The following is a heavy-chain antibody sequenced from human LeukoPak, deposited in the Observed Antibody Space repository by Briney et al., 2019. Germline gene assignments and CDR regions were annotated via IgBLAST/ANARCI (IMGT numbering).Heavy chain of an antibody. J-gene: IGHJ4*02. CDR2: IRSKANSSAT. CDR1: GFTFSGSA. Sequence: GGSLKLSCAASGFTFSGSAMHWVRQASGKGLEWVGRIRSKANSSATAYAASVKGRFTIYRDYSKNTAYLQMNSLKTEDTAVYYCTSPLWGTPGIAAAGTDYGIDYWGQGTLVTVSS. CDR3: TSPLWGTPGIAAAGTDYGIDY. V-gene: IGHV3-73*01. D-gene: IGHD6-13*01.